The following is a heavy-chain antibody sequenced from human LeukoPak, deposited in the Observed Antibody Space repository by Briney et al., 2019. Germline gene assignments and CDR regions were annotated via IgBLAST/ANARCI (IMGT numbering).Heavy chain of an antibody. Sequence: GGSLRLSCAASGFTFSSYGMHWVRQAPGKGLEWVVVISYDGSNKYYADSVKGRFTISRDNSKNTLYLQMNSLRAEDTAVYYCAKVPIWGQGTMVTVSS. V-gene: IGHV3-30*18. CDR1: GFTFSSYG. J-gene: IGHJ3*02. CDR2: ISYDGSNK. CDR3: AKVPI. D-gene: IGHD2-2*01.